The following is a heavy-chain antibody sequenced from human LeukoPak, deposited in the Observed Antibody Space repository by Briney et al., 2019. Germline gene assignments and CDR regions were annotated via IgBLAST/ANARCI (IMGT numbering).Heavy chain of an antibody. CDR2: ISSSGSTI. D-gene: IGHD2-2*03. J-gene: IGHJ6*03. Sequence: GGSLRLSCAASGFTFSSYEMNWVRQAPGKGLEWVSYISSSGSTIYYADSVKGRFTISRDNAKNSLYLQMNSLRAEDTAVYYCARVVDIVVVPAAPRYSSSWYHYYYYMDVWGKGTTVTVSS. V-gene: IGHV3-48*03. CDR3: ARVVDIVVVPAAPRYSSSWYHYYYYMDV. CDR1: GFTFSSYE.